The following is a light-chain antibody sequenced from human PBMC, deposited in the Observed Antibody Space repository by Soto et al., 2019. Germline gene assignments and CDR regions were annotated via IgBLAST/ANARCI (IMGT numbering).Light chain of an antibody. V-gene: IGKV3-20*01. CDR1: QSVSGN. Sequence: EIVMTQSPATLSVSPGERATLSCRASQSVSGNLAWYQQKPGQAHRLLISGASSRATGIPDRFTGSGSGTDFTLTISRLEPEDFAVYYCQQYGSSPRTFGQGTKVDI. CDR2: GAS. CDR3: QQYGSSPRT. J-gene: IGKJ1*01.